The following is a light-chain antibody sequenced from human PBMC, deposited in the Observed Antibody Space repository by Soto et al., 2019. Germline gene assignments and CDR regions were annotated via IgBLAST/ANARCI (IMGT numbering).Light chain of an antibody. V-gene: IGKV1-5*03. J-gene: IGKJ1*01. CDR1: QNITTW. CDR3: QHYNSPWR. Sequence: IQVTQSTSTLSASAGDTVTITCRAGQNITTWLAWYLQKPGKAPKLLIYKASTLETGAPSRFSGSGSGTEFTLTIRSLQPDEFATYYCQHYNSPWRFGQGTKVDIK. CDR2: KAS.